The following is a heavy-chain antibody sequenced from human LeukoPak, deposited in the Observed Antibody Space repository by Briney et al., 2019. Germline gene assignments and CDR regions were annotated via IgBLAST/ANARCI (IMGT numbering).Heavy chain of an antibody. Sequence: SETLSLNCTVSGGSISSYYWSWIRQPPGKGLEWIGYIYYSGSTNYNPSLKSRVTISVDTSKNQFSLKLSSVTAADTAVYYCAREGQWLPGFDYWGQGTLVTVSS. CDR1: GGSISSYY. CDR2: IYYSGST. J-gene: IGHJ4*02. D-gene: IGHD6-19*01. V-gene: IGHV4-59*01. CDR3: AREGQWLPGFDY.